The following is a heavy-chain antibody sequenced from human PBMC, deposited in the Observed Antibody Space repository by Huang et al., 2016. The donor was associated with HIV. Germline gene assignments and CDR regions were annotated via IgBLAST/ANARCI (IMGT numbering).Heavy chain of an antibody. V-gene: IGHV1-18*01. D-gene: IGHD6-19*01. CDR2: LSAYHGHT. Sequence: QVQLVQSGAEVKKPGASVKVSCKASGYTFTSYGISWVRQAPGQGLEGLVLLSAYHGHTNYAQKLQGRVTMPTGTATSTAYMELRSLRSDDTAVYYCARDRGAVAGTSPGYWGQGTLVTVSS. CDR1: GYTFTSYG. J-gene: IGHJ4*02. CDR3: ARDRGAVAGTSPGY.